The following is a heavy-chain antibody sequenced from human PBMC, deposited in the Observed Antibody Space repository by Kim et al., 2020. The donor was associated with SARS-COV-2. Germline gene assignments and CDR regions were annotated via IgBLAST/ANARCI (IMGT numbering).Heavy chain of an antibody. D-gene: IGHD2-15*01. V-gene: IGHV3-30*01. Sequence: ASVKGRLTVSRDNPYNVIFLQLDSLRPEDTAVYYCAREGQSSGRAGTYDVWGRGTLVTVSS. J-gene: IGHJ3*01. CDR3: AREGQSSGRAGTYDV.